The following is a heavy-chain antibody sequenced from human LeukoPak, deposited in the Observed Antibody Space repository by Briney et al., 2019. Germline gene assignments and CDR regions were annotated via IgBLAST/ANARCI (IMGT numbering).Heavy chain of an antibody. CDR1: GFTFSSYA. J-gene: IGHJ1*01. Sequence: SGGSLRLSFAASGFTFSSYAMSWVRQAPGKGLEWVSAISGSGGSTFYADSVKGRITISRDNSKNTLYLQMNSLRAEDTAVYYCARPERHQLLYLEYFQHWGQGPLVTVSS. CDR2: ISGSGGST. D-gene: IGHD2-2*02. CDR3: ARPERHQLLYLEYFQH. V-gene: IGHV3-23*01.